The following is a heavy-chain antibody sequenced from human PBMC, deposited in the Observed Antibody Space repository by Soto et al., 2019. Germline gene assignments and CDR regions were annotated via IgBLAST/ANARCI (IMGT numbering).Heavy chain of an antibody. D-gene: IGHD3-10*01. CDR1: GFTFSSYA. Sequence: GGSLRLSCAASGFTFSSYAMSWVRQAPGKGLEWVSAISGSGGSTYYADSVKGRFTISRDNSKNTLYLQMNSLTAEDTAVYYCVRPLDGGYYYYMDVWGKGTTVTVSS. CDR2: ISGSGGST. J-gene: IGHJ6*03. V-gene: IGHV3-23*01. CDR3: VRPLDGGYYYYMDV.